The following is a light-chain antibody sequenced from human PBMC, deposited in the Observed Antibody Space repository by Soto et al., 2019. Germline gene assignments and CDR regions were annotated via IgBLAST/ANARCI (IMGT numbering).Light chain of an antibody. CDR1: QSISSY. CDR2: AAS. J-gene: IGKJ5*01. Sequence: DIQMTPSPSSLSASVGDRVTITCRASQSISSYLNWYQQKPGKAPKLLIYAASSLQSGVPSRFSGSGSGTDFTLTISSLQPEDFATYYCQQSYSTPPITFGQGTRLESK. V-gene: IGKV1-39*01. CDR3: QQSYSTPPIT.